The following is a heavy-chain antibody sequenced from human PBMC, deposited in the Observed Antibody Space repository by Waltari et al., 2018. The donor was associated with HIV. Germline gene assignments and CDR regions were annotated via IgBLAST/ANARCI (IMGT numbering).Heavy chain of an antibody. CDR3: ARGIYCGSDCYSGLDS. V-gene: IGHV3-30-3*01. CDR2: ISKAGTKK. CDR1: GRPVSDHT. J-gene: IGHJ4*02. D-gene: IGHD2-21*02. Sequence: QVQLVESGGGVVEPGRSLRLSGAASGRPVSDHTIHWVRQAPGKGLEWVAVISKAGTKKYYADSVKGRFTISRDNSNNALYLQMNSLTVEDTAVYYCARGIYCGSDCYSGLDSWGQGSLVTVSS.